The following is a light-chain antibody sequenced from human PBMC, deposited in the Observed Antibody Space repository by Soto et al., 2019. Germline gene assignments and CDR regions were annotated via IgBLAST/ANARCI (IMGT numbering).Light chain of an antibody. CDR3: CSFTSSNTHV. Sequence: QSALTQPASVSGSPGQSITISCIGTSSDIGSYNHVAWYQQFPGKSPKLTIYEVSSRPSGVSSRFSGSKSGNTASLTISGLQAEDEADYYCCSFTSSNTHVFGAGTKVTVL. V-gene: IGLV2-14*01. J-gene: IGLJ1*01. CDR1: SSDIGSYNH. CDR2: EVS.